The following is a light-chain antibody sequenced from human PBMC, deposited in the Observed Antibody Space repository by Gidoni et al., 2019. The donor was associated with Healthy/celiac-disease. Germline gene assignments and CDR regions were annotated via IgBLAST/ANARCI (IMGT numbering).Light chain of an antibody. CDR3: QQYNNWPPMYT. V-gene: IGKV3-15*01. CDR2: GAS. J-gene: IGKJ2*01. CDR1: QSVSSN. Sequence: LSCRASQSVSSNLAVYQQKPGQAPRLLIYGASTRATGIPARFSGSGSGTEFTLTISSLQSEDFAVYYCQQYNNWPPMYTFXQXTKLEIK.